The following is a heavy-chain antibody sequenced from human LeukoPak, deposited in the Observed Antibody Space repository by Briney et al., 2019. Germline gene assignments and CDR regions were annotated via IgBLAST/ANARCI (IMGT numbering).Heavy chain of an antibody. Sequence: NSGGSLRLSCAASGFTFSSYSMNWVRQAPGKGLEWVSSISSSSSYIYYADSVKGRFTISRDNAKNSLYLQMNSLRAEDTAVYYCAKVRTDQYYYGSGSYLAFDIWGQGTMVTVSS. D-gene: IGHD3-10*01. CDR2: ISSSSSYI. J-gene: IGHJ3*02. V-gene: IGHV3-21*04. CDR1: GFTFSSYS. CDR3: AKVRTDQYYYGSGSYLAFDI.